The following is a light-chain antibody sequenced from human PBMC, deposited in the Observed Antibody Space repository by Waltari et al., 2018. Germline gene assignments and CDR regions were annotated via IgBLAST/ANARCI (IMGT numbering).Light chain of an antibody. V-gene: IGLV4-69*01. CDR2: INSDGSH. CDR3: QTGGHGTWV. Sequence: QLVPTQSPSASASLGASVKPPCTLDSGHRSNIVAWLPQQPEEGPRYLMKINSDGSHSKGDEIPDRFSGSSSGAERYLTISSVQSEDEADYYCQTGGHGTWVFGGGTKLTVL. J-gene: IGLJ3*02. CDR1: SGHRSNI.